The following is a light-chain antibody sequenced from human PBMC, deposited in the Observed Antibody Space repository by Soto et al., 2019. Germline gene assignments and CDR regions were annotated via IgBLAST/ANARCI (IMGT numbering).Light chain of an antibody. CDR2: AAS. CDR1: QSISSY. V-gene: IGKV1-39*01. CDR3: QQSYSTPVT. Sequence: DIPMTKSPSSLSASVGARVTITCRASQSISSYLNWYQQKPGKAPKLLIYAASSLQSGVPSRFSGSGAGTDFTLTISSLQPEDFATYYCQQSYSTPVTFGQGTKGEIK. J-gene: IGKJ1*01.